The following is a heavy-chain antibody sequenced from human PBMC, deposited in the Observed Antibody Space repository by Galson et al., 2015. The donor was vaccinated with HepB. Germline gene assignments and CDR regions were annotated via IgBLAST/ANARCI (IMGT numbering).Heavy chain of an antibody. D-gene: IGHD3-10*01. J-gene: IGHJ3*02. CDR3: VRAPVGSGMRAFDI. CDR1: GFTFGTYR. V-gene: IGHV3-74*01. CDR2: INSDGIT. Sequence: SLRLSCAASGFTFGTYRMHWVRQVPGKGLVWVSRINSDGITSYADSVKGRFTISRDNAKNTLYLQMNSLRAEDTAVYYCVRAPVGSGMRAFDIWGQGTMVTVSS.